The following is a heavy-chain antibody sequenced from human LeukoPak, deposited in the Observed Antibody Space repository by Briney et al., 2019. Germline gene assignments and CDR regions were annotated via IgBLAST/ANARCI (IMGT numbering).Heavy chain of an antibody. D-gene: IGHD1-26*01. CDR2: INTNTGNP. Sequence: ASVSVSFTASGDTFTIDAMNWVRQAPGEGGEWMGWINTNTGNPTYTQGFTGGFVFSLAPPVSTAYLQISSLKAEDTAVYYCARDWERWYFDLWGRGTLVTVSS. CDR1: GDTFTIDA. J-gene: IGHJ2*01. CDR3: ARDWERWYFDL. V-gene: IGHV7-4-1*02.